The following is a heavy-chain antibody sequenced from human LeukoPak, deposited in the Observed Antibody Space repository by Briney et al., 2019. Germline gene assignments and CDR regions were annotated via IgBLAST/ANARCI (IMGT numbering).Heavy chain of an antibody. Sequence: SVKVSCKTSRGTFSSSAISWVRQAPGQGLEWIGGIIPIFSTTNYAQKFQGRVTMTEDTSTDTAYMELSSLRSEDTAVYYCATDVITMVRGVTNYWGQGTLVTVSS. CDR2: IIPIFSTT. CDR3: ATDVITMVRGVTNY. CDR1: RGTFSSSA. D-gene: IGHD3-10*01. J-gene: IGHJ4*02. V-gene: IGHV1-69*06.